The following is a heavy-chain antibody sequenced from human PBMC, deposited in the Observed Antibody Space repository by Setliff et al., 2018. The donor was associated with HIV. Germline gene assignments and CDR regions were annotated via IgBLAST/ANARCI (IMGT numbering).Heavy chain of an antibody. CDR1: GGSMTSSNYY. V-gene: IGHV4-39*07. J-gene: IGHJ4*02. CDR3: ARDPHYFDTSGHYSWFYFDY. CDR2: ISSSGST. D-gene: IGHD3-22*01. Sequence: SETLSLTCTVSGGSMTSSNYYWGWIRRSPGRGLEWSGSISSSGSTTYHPSLRSRVTVSAATSKNQFSLKLTSVTAADTAVYFCARDPHYFDTSGHYSWFYFDYWGQGTLVTVSS.